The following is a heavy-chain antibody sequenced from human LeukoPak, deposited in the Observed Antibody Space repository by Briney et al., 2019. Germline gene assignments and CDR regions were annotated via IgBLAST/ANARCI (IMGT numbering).Heavy chain of an antibody. CDR2: INPNGGST. CDR1: GYTVTSYY. V-gene: IGHV1-46*01. CDR3: ARGLGRTSHSAFDM. J-gene: IGHJ3*02. Sequence: GASVKVSWKASGYTVTSYYMHWVRQAPGQGLEWMGIINPNGGSTNYAQKFQGRVTMTRDTSTSTVYMEVSSLTSEDTAVYYCARGLGRTSHSAFDMWGQGTMVTVSS. D-gene: IGHD3-16*01.